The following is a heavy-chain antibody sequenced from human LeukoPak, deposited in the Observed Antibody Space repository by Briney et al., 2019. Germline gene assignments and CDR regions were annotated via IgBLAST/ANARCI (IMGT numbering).Heavy chain of an antibody. J-gene: IGHJ4*02. D-gene: IGHD1-1*01. CDR3: ARDKIEGPTKLDY. V-gene: IGHV3-7*01. Sequence: GGSLRLSYAPSGFTLSSYWMRWVRQAPGRGGDWVANIKKDESERYYVDSVKGRLTISRDNAKNSLYLQMNSLRAEDTAVYYCARDKIEGPTKLDYWGQGSLVTVSS. CDR1: GFTLSSYW. CDR2: IKKDESER.